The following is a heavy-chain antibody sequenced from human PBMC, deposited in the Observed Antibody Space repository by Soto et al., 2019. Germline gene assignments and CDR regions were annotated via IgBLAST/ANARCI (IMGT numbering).Heavy chain of an antibody. J-gene: IGHJ3*02. D-gene: IGHD2-15*01. CDR3: ARLSNCSGGRCYHDAFDI. CDR2: INHSGST. V-gene: IGHV4-34*01. Sequence: SETLSLTCAVYGGSFSGYYWSWIRQPPGKGLEWIGEINHSGSTNYNPSLKSRVTISVDTSKNQFSLKLSSVTAADTAVYYCARLSNCSGGRCYHDAFDIWGQGTMVTVS. CDR1: GGSFSGYY.